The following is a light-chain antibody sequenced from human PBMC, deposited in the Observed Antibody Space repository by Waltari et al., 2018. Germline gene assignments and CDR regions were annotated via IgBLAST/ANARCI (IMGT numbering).Light chain of an antibody. CDR1: SSGVGGYNY. J-gene: IGLJ1*01. CDR2: YVS. CDR3: SSYTSSSTGV. V-gene: IGLV2-14*01. Sequence: QSALTQPAPVSGSPGQSIPISCTGTSSGVGGYNYVTWYQQHPGKAPKLMIYYVSNRPSGVSNRFSCSKSGNTASLTISGLQAEDEADYYCSSYTSSSTGVFGTGTKVTVL.